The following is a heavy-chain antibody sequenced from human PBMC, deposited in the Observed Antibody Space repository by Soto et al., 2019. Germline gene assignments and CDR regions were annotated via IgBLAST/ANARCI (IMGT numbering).Heavy chain of an antibody. V-gene: IGHV3-23*01. Sequence: GSLRLSCAASGFTFSSYAMSWVRQAPGKGLEWVSAISGSGGSTYYADSVKGRFTISRDNSKNTLYLQMNSLRAEDTAVYYCAKIVVQDDVDYYYYGMDVWGQGTTVTVSS. CDR2: ISGSGGST. CDR3: AKIVVQDDVDYYYYGMDV. CDR1: GFTFSSYA. J-gene: IGHJ6*02. D-gene: IGHD2-2*01.